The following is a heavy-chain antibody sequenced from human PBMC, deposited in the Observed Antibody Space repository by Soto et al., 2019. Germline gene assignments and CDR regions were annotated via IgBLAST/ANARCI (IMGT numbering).Heavy chain of an antibody. J-gene: IGHJ6*02. Sequence: GGSLRLACAASGFTVSSNCMSWVRQAPGKGLEWVSVIYSGGSTYYADSVKGRFTISRDNSKNTLYLQMNSLRAEDTAVYYCARADDYIYGMDVWGQGTTVTVSS. D-gene: IGHD4-4*01. CDR3: ARADDYIYGMDV. V-gene: IGHV3-53*01. CDR2: IYSGGST. CDR1: GFTVSSNC.